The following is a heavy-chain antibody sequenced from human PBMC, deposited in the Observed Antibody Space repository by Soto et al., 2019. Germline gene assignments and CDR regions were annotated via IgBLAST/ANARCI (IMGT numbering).Heavy chain of an antibody. V-gene: IGHV3-66*01. Sequence: EVQLVESGGGLVQPGGSLRLSCAASGLTVSSNDMSWVRQAPGKGLECVSITYSAGNTYYADSVKGRFIISRDNSKNTLYLQMNSLRADDTAVYYCARGSLYWGQGTLVTVSS. CDR1: GLTVSSND. J-gene: IGHJ4*01. CDR2: TYSAGNT. CDR3: ARGSLY.